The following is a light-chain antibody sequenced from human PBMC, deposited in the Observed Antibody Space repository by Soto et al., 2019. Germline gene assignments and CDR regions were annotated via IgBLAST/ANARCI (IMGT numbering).Light chain of an antibody. CDR3: QSYDGSLSGYV. J-gene: IGLJ1*01. V-gene: IGLV1-40*01. Sequence: QSVLTQPPSVSGAPGQRVTISCTGSSSNIGAGYDVHWYQQLPGTAPKLLIYGNSNRPSGVPDRFSGSKSGTSASLAITGLEDEDGADYYCQSYDGSLSGYVVGTGTKVTVL. CDR2: GNS. CDR1: SSNIGAGYD.